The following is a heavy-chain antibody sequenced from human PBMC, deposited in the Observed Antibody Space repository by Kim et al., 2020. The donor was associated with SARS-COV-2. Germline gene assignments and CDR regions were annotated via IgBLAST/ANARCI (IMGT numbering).Heavy chain of an antibody. CDR3: TRGLGGGCDYFDF. Sequence: GGSLRLSCSASGFTFSPYNLNWVRQAPGKGLEWVTSIGSSSDFIYYADSVKGRFTISRDNGKNSLFLQMNSLRAEDTATYYCTRGLGGGCDYFDFWGQGT. CDR2: IGSSSDFI. J-gene: IGHJ4*02. V-gene: IGHV3-21*06. D-gene: IGHD1-26*01. CDR1: GFTFSPYN.